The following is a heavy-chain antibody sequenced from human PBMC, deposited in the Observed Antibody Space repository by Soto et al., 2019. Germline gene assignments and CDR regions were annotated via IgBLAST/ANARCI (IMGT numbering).Heavy chain of an antibody. Sequence: VASVKVSCKASGYTFTGYYMHWVRQAPGQGLEWMGWINPDSGATKYTQKFQGRVTMTRDTSISTAYMELSRLRSDDTAFYYCARKVRDYNFDYWGQGALVTVSS. CDR1: GYTFTGYY. CDR2: INPDSGAT. V-gene: IGHV1-2*02. CDR3: ARKVRDYNFDY. J-gene: IGHJ4*02. D-gene: IGHD4-17*01.